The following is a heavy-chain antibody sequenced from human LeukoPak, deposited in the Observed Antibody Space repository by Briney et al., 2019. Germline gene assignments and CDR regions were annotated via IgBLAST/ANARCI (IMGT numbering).Heavy chain of an antibody. CDR1: GFTFSSYA. V-gene: IGHV3-30-3*01. CDR3: ARVPQDSGWYTYYYGMDV. J-gene: IGHJ6*02. D-gene: IGHD6-19*01. Sequence: GGSLRLSCAASGFTFSSYAMHWVRQAPGKGLEWVAVISYDGSNKYYADSVKGRFTISRDNSKNTLYLQMNSLRAEDTAVYYCARVPQDSGWYTYYYGMDVWGQGTTVTVSS. CDR2: ISYDGSNK.